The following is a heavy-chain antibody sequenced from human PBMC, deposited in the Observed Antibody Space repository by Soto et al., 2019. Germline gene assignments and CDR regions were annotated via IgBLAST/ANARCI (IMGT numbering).Heavy chain of an antibody. D-gene: IGHD5-12*01. J-gene: IGHJ4*02. Sequence: GGSLRLSCAASGFTFSSYGMHWVRQAPGKGLEWVAVIWYDGSNKYYADSVKGRFTISRDNSKNTLYLQMNSLRAEDTAVYYCAREIFPDRKKSRDGYNFLPVGYFDYWGQGTLVTVSS. V-gene: IGHV3-33*01. CDR1: GFTFSSYG. CDR3: AREIFPDRKKSRDGYNFLPVGYFDY. CDR2: IWYDGSNK.